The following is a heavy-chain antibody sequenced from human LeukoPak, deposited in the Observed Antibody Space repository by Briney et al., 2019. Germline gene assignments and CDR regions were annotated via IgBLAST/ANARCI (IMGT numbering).Heavy chain of an antibody. CDR1: RFTVSGIY. CDR3: AGDIKAGYYGLDV. V-gene: IGHV3-66*02. J-gene: IGHJ6*02. CDR2: IYSGGST. Sequence: GGSLRLSCAASRFTVSGIYMTWVRQAPGKGLEWVSVIYSGGSTYYADSVKGRFTISRDNSKNTLFLQMNSLRTEDSAVYYCAGDIKAGYYGLDVWGQGTTVTVSS. D-gene: IGHD3-10*01.